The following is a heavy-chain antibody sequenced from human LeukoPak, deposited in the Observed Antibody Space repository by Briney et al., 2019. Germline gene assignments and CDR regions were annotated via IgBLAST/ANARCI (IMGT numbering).Heavy chain of an antibody. CDR1: GFSISSGHY. J-gene: IGHJ4*02. CDR3: ARIFIRNGYSSYFDC. Sequence: SETLSLTCTVSGFSISSGHYWGWVRQPPGAGLEWIGSFYQSGTTYYNSSLKSRVTTSVDMSKDQFSLRLRPVTAADTAVYYCARIFIRNGYSSYFDCWGQGTLVTVSS. CDR2: FYQSGTT. V-gene: IGHV4-38-2*02. D-gene: IGHD5-18*01.